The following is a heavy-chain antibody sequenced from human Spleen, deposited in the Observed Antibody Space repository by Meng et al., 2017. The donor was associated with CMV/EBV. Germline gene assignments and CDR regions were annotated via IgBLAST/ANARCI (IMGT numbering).Heavy chain of an antibody. V-gene: IGHV1-18*04. J-gene: IGHJ4*02. CDR2: ISAYNGNT. Sequence: ASVKVSCKASGYTFTSYGITWVRQAPGQGLEWMGWISAYNGNTNYAQNLQGRVTMTTDTSTNSAYMELRSLRSDDTAVYYRARDGAPYYYDSSAYIVFWGQGTLVTVSS. CDR1: GYTFTSYG. CDR3: ARDGAPYYYDSSAYIVF. D-gene: IGHD3-22*01.